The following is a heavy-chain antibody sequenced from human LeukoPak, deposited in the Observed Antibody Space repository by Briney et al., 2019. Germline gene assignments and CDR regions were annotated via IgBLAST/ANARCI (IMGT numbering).Heavy chain of an antibody. CDR1: GYSFTSYW. CDR2: IYPGDSDT. V-gene: IGHV5-51*01. J-gene: IGHJ5*02. Sequence: GESLKISCKGSGYSFTSYWIGWVRQMPGKGLEWLGIIYPGDSDTRYSPSFQGQVTISADKSISTAYLQWSSLKASDTAMYYCARPQYYDFWSGYSWFDPWGQGTLVTVSS. CDR3: ARPQYYDFWSGYSWFDP. D-gene: IGHD3-3*01.